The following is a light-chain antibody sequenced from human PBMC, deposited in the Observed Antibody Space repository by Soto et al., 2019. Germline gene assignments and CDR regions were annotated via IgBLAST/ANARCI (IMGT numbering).Light chain of an antibody. CDR2: EVN. CDR1: NGDVGSYDL. CDR3: CSYAGGNTLI. Sequence: QSALTQPASVSGSPGRSITISCTGTNGDVGSYDLVSWYQQYPGKAPKLIIYEVNKRPSGVSNRFSGAKSGNTASLTISGLQTEDEADYDCCSYAGGNTLIFGGGTKLTVL. J-gene: IGLJ2*01. V-gene: IGLV2-23*02.